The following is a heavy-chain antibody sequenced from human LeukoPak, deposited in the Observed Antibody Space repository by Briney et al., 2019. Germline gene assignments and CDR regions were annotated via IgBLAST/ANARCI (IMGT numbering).Heavy chain of an antibody. D-gene: IGHD2-2*01. CDR1: GYSFTNYW. J-gene: IGHJ5*02. V-gene: IGHV5-51*01. Sequence: GESLKISCQGSGYSFTNYWIGWLRQMPGKGLEWMGIIYPGDSDTRYSPSFQGQVTISADKSISTAYLQWSSLKASDTAIYYCPRGRYCSSSSCYAERWFDPWGQGTLVTVSS. CDR3: PRGRYCSSSSCYAERWFDP. CDR2: IYPGDSDT.